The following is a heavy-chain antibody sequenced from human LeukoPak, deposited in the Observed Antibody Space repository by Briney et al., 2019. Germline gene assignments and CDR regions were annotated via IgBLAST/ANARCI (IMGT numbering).Heavy chain of an antibody. Sequence: GGSLRLSCAASGFTVSNTYMSWVRQAPGKGLEWVAVIWSDGSKEYYADSVKGRFTISRDNSKNTLYLQMNSLRTEDTAVYYCTRDRDSGWYHFDSWGQGTLVIVSS. V-gene: IGHV3-33*08. D-gene: IGHD6-19*01. CDR3: TRDRDSGWYHFDS. CDR1: GFTVSNTY. CDR2: IWSDGSKE. J-gene: IGHJ4*02.